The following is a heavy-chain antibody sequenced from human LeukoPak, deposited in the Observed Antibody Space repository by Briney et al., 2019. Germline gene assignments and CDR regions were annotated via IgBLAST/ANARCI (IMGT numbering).Heavy chain of an antibody. CDR2: ISSSSSYI. D-gene: IGHD1-14*01. CDR1: GFTFSSYS. J-gene: IGHJ3*02. V-gene: IGHV3-21*01. Sequence: GGSLKLSCAASGFTFSSYSMNWVRQAPGKGLEWVSSISSSSSYIYYADSVKGRFTISRDNAKNSLYPQMNSLRAEDTAVYYCAKTNNRNAFDIWGQGTMVTVSS. CDR3: AKTNNRNAFDI.